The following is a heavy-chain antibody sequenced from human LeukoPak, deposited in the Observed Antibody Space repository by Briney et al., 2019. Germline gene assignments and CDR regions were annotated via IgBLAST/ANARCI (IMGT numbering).Heavy chain of an antibody. J-gene: IGHJ6*03. Sequence: GRSLRLSCAASGFTFDDYAMHWVRQAPGEGLEWVSGISWNSGSIGYADSVKGRFTISRDNAKNSLYLQMNSLRAEDTALYYCAKDKVVVVPAAKNYYYYYYMDVWGKGTTVTVSS. CDR1: GFTFDDYA. CDR3: AKDKVVVVPAAKNYYYYYYMDV. V-gene: IGHV3-9*01. CDR2: ISWNSGSI. D-gene: IGHD2-2*01.